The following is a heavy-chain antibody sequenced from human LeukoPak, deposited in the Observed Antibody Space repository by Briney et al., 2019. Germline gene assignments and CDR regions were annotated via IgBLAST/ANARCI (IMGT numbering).Heavy chain of an antibody. D-gene: IGHD2-21*01. J-gene: IGHJ4*02. CDR2: IGGSGLDT. CDR3: AKEGVILGPSHFDH. Sequence: GGSLRLSCAASGFTFSSYGMTWVRQAPGKGLEWVSSIGGSGLDTYYPDAVKGRFFISRDNAKSTLYLQMNSLGAEDTAVYFCAKEGVILGPSHFDHWGQGTLVTVSS. V-gene: IGHV3-23*01. CDR1: GFTFSSYG.